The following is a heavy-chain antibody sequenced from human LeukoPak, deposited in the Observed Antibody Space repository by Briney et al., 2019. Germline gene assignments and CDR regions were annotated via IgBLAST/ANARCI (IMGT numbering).Heavy chain of an antibody. Sequence: SVKVSCKASGGTFSSYAISWVRQAPGQGLEWMGRIIPIFGIANYAQKFQGRVTITAGKSTSTAYMELSSLRSEDTAVYYCARDRGDIVVVTATSNWFDPWGQGTLVTVSS. CDR1: GGTFSSYA. V-gene: IGHV1-69*04. J-gene: IGHJ5*02. D-gene: IGHD2-21*02. CDR3: ARDRGDIVVVTATSNWFDP. CDR2: IIPIFGIA.